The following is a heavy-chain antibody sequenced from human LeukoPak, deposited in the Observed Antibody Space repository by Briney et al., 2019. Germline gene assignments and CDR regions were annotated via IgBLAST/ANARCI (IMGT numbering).Heavy chain of an antibody. CDR3: ARHTDYYGSGSPIDY. CDR2: IYPGDSDT. V-gene: IGHV5-51*01. CDR1: GYSFTSYW. D-gene: IGHD3-10*01. Sequence: GESLKISCKGSGYSFTSYWIGWVRQMPGKGVEGMGIIYPGDSDTRYSPSFQGQVTISADKSISTAYLQWSSLKASDTAMYYCARHTDYYGSGSPIDYWGQGTLVTVSS. J-gene: IGHJ4*02.